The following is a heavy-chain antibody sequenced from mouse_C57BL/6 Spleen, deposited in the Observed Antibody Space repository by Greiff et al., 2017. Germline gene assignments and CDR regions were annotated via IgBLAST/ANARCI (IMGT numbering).Heavy chain of an antibody. CDR3: ARGTLYCAMDY. J-gene: IGHJ4*01. CDR1: GYSITSGYY. Sequence: EVQLQESGPGFVKPSQSLSLTCSVTGYSITSGYYWNWIRQFPGNKLEWMGYISYDGSNNYNPSLKNRISITRDTSKNQFFLKLNSVTTEDTATYYCARGTLYCAMDYWGQGTSVTVSS. CDR2: ISYDGSN. V-gene: IGHV3-6*01.